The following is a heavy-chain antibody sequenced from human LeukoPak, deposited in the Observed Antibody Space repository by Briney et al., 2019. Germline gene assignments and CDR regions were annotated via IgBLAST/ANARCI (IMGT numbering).Heavy chain of an antibody. CDR3: AKQKFDYYDSSGYPYY. D-gene: IGHD3-22*01. J-gene: IGHJ4*02. CDR2: ISGSGGST. CDR1: GFTFSRYA. Sequence: GGSLRLSCAASGFTFSRYAMSWVRQAPGKGLEWVSAISGSGGSTYYADSVKGRFTISRDNSKNTLYLQMNSLRAEDTAVYYCAKQKFDYYDSSGYPYYWGQGTLVTVSS. V-gene: IGHV3-23*01.